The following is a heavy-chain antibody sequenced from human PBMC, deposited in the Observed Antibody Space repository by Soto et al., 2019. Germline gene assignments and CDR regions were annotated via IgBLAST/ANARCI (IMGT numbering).Heavy chain of an antibody. CDR1: GDSISSDKW. D-gene: IGHD6-13*01. J-gene: IGHJ4*02. V-gene: IGHV4-4*02. CDR2: IYHSGST. Sequence: PSETLSLPCAVAGDSISSDKWWSWVRQPPGKGLEWIGEIYHSGSTKYNPSLKSRVIISVDKSKNQFSLNLISVTDADTAVYYCARGETQQQRDYWGQGTLVTVSS. CDR3: ARGETQQQRDY.